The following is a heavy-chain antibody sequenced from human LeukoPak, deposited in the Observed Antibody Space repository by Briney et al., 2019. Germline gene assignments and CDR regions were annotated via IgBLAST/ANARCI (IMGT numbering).Heavy chain of an antibody. CDR3: AKGYSSGWYPGVWFDP. CDR1: GFTLSSYA. Sequence: GGSLRLSCAASGFTLSSYAMSWVRQAPGEGLGWVSAISGSGGSTYYADSVKGRVTISRDNSKNTLYLQMNSLRAEDTAVYYCAKGYSSGWYPGVWFDPWGQGTLVTVYS. V-gene: IGHV3-23*01. J-gene: IGHJ5*02. CDR2: ISGSGGST. D-gene: IGHD6-19*01.